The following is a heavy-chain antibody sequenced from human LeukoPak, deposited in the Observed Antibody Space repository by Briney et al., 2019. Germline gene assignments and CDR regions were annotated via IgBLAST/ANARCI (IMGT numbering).Heavy chain of an antibody. V-gene: IGHV3-23*01. CDR3: GKTTVGYSSGQKPAWPVDF. Sequence: TGGSLRLSCEASGFTFGSHAMYWVRQAPGKGLEWVAGIFGSGGSPHYADSVKGRFTISRDNSRNTVYLQINSLRDDDTAVYYCGKTTVGYSSGQKPAWPVDFWGQGTLVTVSS. D-gene: IGHD5-18*01. J-gene: IGHJ4*02. CDR1: GFTFGSHA. CDR2: IFGSGGSP.